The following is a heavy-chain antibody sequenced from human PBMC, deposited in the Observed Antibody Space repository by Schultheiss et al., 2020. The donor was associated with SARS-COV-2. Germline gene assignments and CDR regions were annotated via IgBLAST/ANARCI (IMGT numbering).Heavy chain of an antibody. V-gene: IGHV4-59*12. CDR1: GGSISSYY. D-gene: IGHD3-10*01. CDR2: IYYSGST. Sequence: SETLSLTCTVSGGSISSYYWSWIRQPPGKGLEWIGYIYYSGSTNYNPSLKSRVSISVDTSKNQFSLKLSSVTAADTAVYYCARDSVTMVRGATDHGLFDYWGQGTLVTVSS. J-gene: IGHJ4*02. CDR3: ARDSVTMVRGATDHGLFDY.